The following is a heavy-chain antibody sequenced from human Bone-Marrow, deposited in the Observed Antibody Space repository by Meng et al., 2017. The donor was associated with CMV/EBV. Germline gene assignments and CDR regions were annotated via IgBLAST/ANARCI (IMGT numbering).Heavy chain of an antibody. V-gene: IGHV1-46*01. Sequence: ASVKVSCKASGYTFTSYYMYWVRQAPGQGLEWMGIINPSGGSTSYAQKFQGRVTMTRNTSISTAYMELSSLRSEDTAVYYCEKGHSWNYYYYYGMDVWGQGTTVTVSS. J-gene: IGHJ6*02. CDR1: GYTFTSYY. CDR2: INPSGGST. CDR3: EKGHSWNYYYYYGMDV. D-gene: IGHD1-20*01.